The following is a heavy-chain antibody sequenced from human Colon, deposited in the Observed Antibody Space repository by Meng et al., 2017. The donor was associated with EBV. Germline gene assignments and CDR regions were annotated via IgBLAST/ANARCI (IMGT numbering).Heavy chain of an antibody. CDR3: ARAYYGSGSYIKGFDP. V-gene: IGHV3-11*01. Sequence: QVQLVESGGGVVKPGGSLRLSCAAPGFTFSDYYMSWIRQAPGKGLEWVSYISNSGSTIYYADSVKGRFTISRDNAKNSLYLQMNSLRAEDTAVYYCARAYYGSGSYIKGFDPWGQGTMVTVSS. CDR2: ISNSGSTI. D-gene: IGHD3-10*01. CDR1: GFTFSDYY. J-gene: IGHJ5*02.